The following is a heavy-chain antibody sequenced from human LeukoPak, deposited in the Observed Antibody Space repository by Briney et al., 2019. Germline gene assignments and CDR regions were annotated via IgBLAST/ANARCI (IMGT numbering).Heavy chain of an antibody. CDR3: ARGGRSFGYSLDY. CDR1: GDSINAYY. D-gene: IGHD5-18*01. J-gene: IGHJ4*02. CDR2: IYFSGTT. V-gene: IGHV4-59*08. Sequence: SETLSLTCTVSGDSINAYYWGWIRQPPGKGLEWIGYIYFSGTTKYNPSLESRVTISVDTSKNQFSLKLSSVTAADTAVYYCARGGRSFGYSLDYWGQGTLVTVSS.